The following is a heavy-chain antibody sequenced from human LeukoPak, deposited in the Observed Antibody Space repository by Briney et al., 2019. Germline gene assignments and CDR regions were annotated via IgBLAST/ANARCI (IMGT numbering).Heavy chain of an antibody. V-gene: IGHV4-59*11. CDR3: ARDGRLSGATDDAFDI. D-gene: IGHD1-26*01. J-gene: IGHJ3*02. CDR2: IHYTGTT. Sequence: SETLSLTCIVSGGSINNHYWTWIRQTPGKGLEWIGDIHYTGTTKYNPSLKSRVTISVDTSKNQFSLKLSSVTAADTAVYYCARDGRLSGATDDAFDIWGQGTMVTVSS. CDR1: GGSINNHY.